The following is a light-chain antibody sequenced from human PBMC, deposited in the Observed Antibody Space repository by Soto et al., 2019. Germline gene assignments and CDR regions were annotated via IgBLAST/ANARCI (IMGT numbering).Light chain of an antibody. J-gene: IGKJ5*01. CDR2: GES. CDR3: QKYGNPRIT. Sequence: EIVMTQSPATLSVSPGERATLSCRGSQSVRNNYLAWYQQKTGQAPRILISGESSRAAGIPARFSGSGSETDLNLTISSLEPEDFALYFCQKYGNPRITFGQGTRLEIK. CDR1: QSVRNNY. V-gene: IGKV3-20*01.